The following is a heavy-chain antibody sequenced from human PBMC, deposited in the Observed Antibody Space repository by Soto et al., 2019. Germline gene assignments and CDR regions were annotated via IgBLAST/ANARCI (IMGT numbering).Heavy chain of an antibody. J-gene: IGHJ4*02. Sequence: VGSLRLSCAASGFSFSTYAMHWVRQAPGKGLEWVAFISYDANNKYYADSVEGRFTISRDNTKNTLYLQMSSLRPEDTAVFYCARDGCPNGVCYNDYWGQGTLVTVSS. CDR1: GFSFSTYA. CDR3: ARDGCPNGVCYNDY. CDR2: ISYDANNK. V-gene: IGHV3-30-3*01. D-gene: IGHD2-8*01.